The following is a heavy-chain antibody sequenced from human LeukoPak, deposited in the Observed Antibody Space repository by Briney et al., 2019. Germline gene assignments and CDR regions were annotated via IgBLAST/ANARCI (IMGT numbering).Heavy chain of an antibody. CDR2: IYYSGST. CDR3: ARGGAVTNYYYYMDV. V-gene: IGHV4-59*01. Sequence: SETLSLTFTVSGGSISSYYWSWIRQPPGKGLEWIGYIYYSGSTNYNPSLKSRVTISVDTSKNQFSLKLSSVTAADTAVYYCARGGAVTNYYYYMDVWGKGTTVTVSS. J-gene: IGHJ6*03. CDR1: GGSISSYY. D-gene: IGHD2-15*01.